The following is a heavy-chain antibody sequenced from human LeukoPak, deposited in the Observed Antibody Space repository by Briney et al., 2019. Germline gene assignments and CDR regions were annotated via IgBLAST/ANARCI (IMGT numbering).Heavy chain of an antibody. D-gene: IGHD3-10*01. CDR2: IYYSGST. CDR3: ASAPRGSGSYCTY. J-gene: IGHJ4*02. Sequence: SETLSLTCTVSGGSISSYYWSWIRQPPGKGLEWIGYIYYSGSTNYNPSLKSRVTISVDTSKNQFSLKLSSVTAADTAVYYCASAPRGSGSYCTYWGQGTLVTVSS. CDR1: GGSISSYY. V-gene: IGHV4-59*01.